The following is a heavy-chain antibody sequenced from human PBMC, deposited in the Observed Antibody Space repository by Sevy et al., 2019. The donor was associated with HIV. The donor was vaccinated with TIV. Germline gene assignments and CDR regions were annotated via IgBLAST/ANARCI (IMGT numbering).Heavy chain of an antibody. CDR2: LSSSTSTI. CDR3: ARDSSWNYDSYFYGMDV. Sequence: GGSLRLSCAASAFSFSGYNMNWVRQAPGKGLEWVSYLSSSTSTIHYADPVKGRFTISSDNAKNSLFLQMNSLRDEDTAVYYCARDSSWNYDSYFYGMDVWGQGTTVTVSS. CDR1: AFSFSGYN. D-gene: IGHD1-7*01. J-gene: IGHJ6*02. V-gene: IGHV3-48*02.